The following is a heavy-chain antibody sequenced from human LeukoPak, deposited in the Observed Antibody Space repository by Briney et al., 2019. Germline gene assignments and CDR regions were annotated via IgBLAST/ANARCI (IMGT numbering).Heavy chain of an antibody. CDR1: GGSISSSSYF. Sequence: TSETLPLTCTVSGGSISSSSYFWGWIRQPPEKGLEWIGSIYYSGSSYYNPSLKSRVTISVDTSKNQFSLRLNSVTAADTAVYYCARVPGGYEYYDFWSGQPPYYYYGMDVWGQGTTVTVSS. CDR3: ARVPGGYEYYDFWSGQPPYYYYGMDV. CDR2: IYYSGSS. J-gene: IGHJ6*02. D-gene: IGHD3-3*01. V-gene: IGHV4-39*01.